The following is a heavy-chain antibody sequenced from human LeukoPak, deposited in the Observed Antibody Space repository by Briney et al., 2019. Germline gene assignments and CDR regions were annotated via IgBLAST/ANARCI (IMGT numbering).Heavy chain of an antibody. CDR1: GFTFSSYW. Sequence: GSLRLSCAASGFTFSSYWMSWVRQAPGKGLEWVANIKQDGSEKYYVDSVKGRFTISRDNAKNSLYLQMNSLRAEDTAVYYCARCLDYGDYPFDYWGQGTLVTVSS. D-gene: IGHD4-17*01. CDR2: IKQDGSEK. J-gene: IGHJ4*02. V-gene: IGHV3-7*01. CDR3: ARCLDYGDYPFDY.